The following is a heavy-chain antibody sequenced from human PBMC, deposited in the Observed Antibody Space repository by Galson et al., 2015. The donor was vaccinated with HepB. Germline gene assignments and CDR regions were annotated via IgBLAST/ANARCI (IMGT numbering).Heavy chain of an antibody. D-gene: IGHD3-10*01. J-gene: IGHJ4*02. CDR3: AGGEYSYTSGTYNVY. CDR1: GFTFTNYA. Sequence: SLRLSCAASGFTFTNYAMNWVRQAPGKGLEWVSLISGSGGSTYYADSVKGRFTISRDNSKNTLYLQMNSLRAEDTAVYYCAGGEYSYTSGTYNVYWGQGTLVTVSS. V-gene: IGHV3-23*01. CDR2: ISGSGGST.